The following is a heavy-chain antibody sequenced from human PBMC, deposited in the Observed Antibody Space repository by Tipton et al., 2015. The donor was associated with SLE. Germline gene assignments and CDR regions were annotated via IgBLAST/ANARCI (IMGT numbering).Heavy chain of an antibody. Sequence: LRLSCTVSGGSISSYYWSWIRQPPGKGLEWIGYIYYSGSTNYNPSLKSRVTISVDTSKNQFSLKLSSVTAADTAVYYCARVGGGCSGGSCYQWYFDYWGQGTLVTVSS. CDR2: IYYSGST. D-gene: IGHD2-15*01. J-gene: IGHJ4*02. V-gene: IGHV4-59*01. CDR1: GGSISSYY. CDR3: ARVGGGCSGGSCYQWYFDY.